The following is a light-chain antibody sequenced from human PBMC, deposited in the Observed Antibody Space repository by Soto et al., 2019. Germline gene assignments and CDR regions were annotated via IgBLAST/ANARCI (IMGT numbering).Light chain of an antibody. V-gene: IGKV1-39*01. CDR2: GAK. CDR1: QSISSY. J-gene: IGKJ1*01. CDR3: QQYGSSSRT. Sequence: DIQMTQSPSSLSASVGDRVTITCRASQSISSYLNWYQQKPGKAPKLLIFGAKTLQSGVPSRFSGSGSGTDFTLTISRLEPEDFGVYYCQQYGSSSRTFGQGTKVDIK.